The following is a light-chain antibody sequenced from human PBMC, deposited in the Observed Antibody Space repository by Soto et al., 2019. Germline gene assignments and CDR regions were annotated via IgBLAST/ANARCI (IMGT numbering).Light chain of an antibody. V-gene: IGLV6-57*04. CDR3: QSFDSNNPWV. Sequence: NFILTQPHSVSQSPGKTVTISCTRSSGNIASAYVQWYQQRPGSAPTTVIYEDDQRPSGVPDRFSGSIDSSSNSASLTISGLKTEDEADYYCQSFDSNNPWVFGGGTKLTVL. CDR2: EDD. J-gene: IGLJ3*02. CDR1: SGNIASAY.